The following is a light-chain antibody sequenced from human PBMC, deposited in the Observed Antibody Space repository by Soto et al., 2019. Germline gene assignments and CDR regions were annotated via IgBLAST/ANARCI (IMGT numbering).Light chain of an antibody. V-gene: IGLV2-14*03. Sequence: QPALTQPASVCGSPGQSVTISCSGTSSDIGSYNHVAWYQQFPGKSPKLMIYAVSDRPPGVSDRFSGSKAGITASLTISGLQTEDEADCYCISYTDRQSYLFGTGTTVTVL. CDR2: AVS. J-gene: IGLJ1*01. CDR1: SSDIGSYNH. CDR3: ISYTDRQSYL.